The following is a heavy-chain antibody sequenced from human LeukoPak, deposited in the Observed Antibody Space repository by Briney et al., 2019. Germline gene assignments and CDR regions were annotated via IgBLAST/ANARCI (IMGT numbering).Heavy chain of an antibody. Sequence: ASVTASCKVSGYTFTDYNIHWVRQAPGQGLEWMGWMNPNSGGANYAQKFQDRVTMTRDTSISTAYMELSGVRSDDSAVYYCTRDRLGESCWFDPWGQGGKFSVCS. D-gene: IGHD3-16*01. J-gene: IGHJ5*02. CDR2: MNPNSGGA. V-gene: IGHV1-2*02. CDR1: GYTFTDYN. CDR3: TRDRLGESCWFDP.